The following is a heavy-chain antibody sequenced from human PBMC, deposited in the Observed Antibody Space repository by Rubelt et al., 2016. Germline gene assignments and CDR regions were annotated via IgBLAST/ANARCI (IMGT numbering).Heavy chain of an antibody. CDR2: IYYSGST. V-gene: IGHV4-39*07. D-gene: IGHD1-26*01. CDR3: ARDGSEWSRDY. J-gene: IGHJ4*02. Sequence: QLQLQESGPGLVKPSETLSLTCIISGGSISSSSHYWGWIRQPPGKGLEWVGSIYYSGSTNYNPSLKSRVTISVDTSKNQFSLRLSSVTAADTAVYYCARDGSEWSRDYWGPGTLVTVSS. CDR1: GGSISSSSHY.